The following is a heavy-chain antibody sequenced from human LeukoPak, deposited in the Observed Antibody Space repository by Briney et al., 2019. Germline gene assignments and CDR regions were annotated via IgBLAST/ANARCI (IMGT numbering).Heavy chain of an antibody. CDR3: AKDRYYDILTGYIDY. Sequence: GGSLRLSCAASGFTFSSYGMHWVRQAPGKGLEWVAFIRYDGSNKCYADSVKGRFTISRDNSKNTLYLQMNSLRAEDTAVYYCAKDRYYDILTGYIDYWGQGTLVTVSS. V-gene: IGHV3-30*02. CDR1: GFTFSSYG. D-gene: IGHD3-9*01. J-gene: IGHJ4*02. CDR2: IRYDGSNK.